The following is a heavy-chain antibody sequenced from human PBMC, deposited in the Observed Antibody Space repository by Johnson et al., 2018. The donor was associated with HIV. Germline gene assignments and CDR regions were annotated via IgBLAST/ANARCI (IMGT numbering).Heavy chain of an antibody. CDR2: IQNDGSNK. CDR1: GFTFNIHG. V-gene: IGHV3-30*02. Sequence: VESGGGVVQPGGSLRVPCAASGFTFNIHGVHWVRRAPGKGLEWVAYIQNDGSNKYYRDSVTGRITVSRDISKNTLYLQMNSLRAEDTALYYCARGGRAKDAFDIWGQGTMVTVSS. CDR3: ARGGRAKDAFDI. D-gene: IGHD3-16*01. J-gene: IGHJ3*02.